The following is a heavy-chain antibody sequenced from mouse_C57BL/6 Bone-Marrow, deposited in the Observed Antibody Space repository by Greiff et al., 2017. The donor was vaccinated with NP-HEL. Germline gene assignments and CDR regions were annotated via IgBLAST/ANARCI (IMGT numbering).Heavy chain of an antibody. CDR3: ARSPLWLRRNYYAMDY. Sequence: VQLKESGPGLAKPSQTLSLTCSVTGYSITSDYWNWIRKFPGNKLEYMGYICYSGSTYSNPSLKSRISITRDTSKNQYYLQLNSVTTEDTATYYCARSPLWLRRNYYAMDYWGQGTSVTVSS. V-gene: IGHV3-8*01. CDR2: ICYSGST. J-gene: IGHJ4*01. CDR1: GYSITSDY. D-gene: IGHD2-2*01.